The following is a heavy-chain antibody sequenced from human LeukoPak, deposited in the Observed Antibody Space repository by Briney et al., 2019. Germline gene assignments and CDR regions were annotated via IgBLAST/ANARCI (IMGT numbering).Heavy chain of an antibody. D-gene: IGHD5-12*01. J-gene: IGHJ4*02. CDR3: ADIGSAGTDH. CDR1: GFTFSDHY. V-gene: IGHV3-72*01. Sequence: GGSLRLSCAASGFTFSDHYMDWVRQAPGRGREWGGLIRNRGNGYPPVYAASVSGRFTISRDDSKNSVYLQMDSLKTEDTAVYYCADIGSAGTDHWGQGTLVTVSS. CDR2: IRNRGNGYPP.